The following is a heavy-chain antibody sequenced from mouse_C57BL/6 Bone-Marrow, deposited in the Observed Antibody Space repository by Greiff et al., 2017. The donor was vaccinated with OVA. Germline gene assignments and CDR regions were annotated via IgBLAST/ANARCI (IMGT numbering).Heavy chain of an antibody. CDR2: INPNNGGT. Sequence: EVQVVESGPDLVKPGASVKIPCKASGYTFTDYNMDWVKQSHGKSLEWIGDINPNNGGTIYNQKFKGKATLTVDKSSSTAYMELRSLTSEDTAVYYCATLYYGSSYYAMDYWGQGTSVTVSS. V-gene: IGHV1-18*01. D-gene: IGHD1-1*01. CDR1: GYTFTDYN. J-gene: IGHJ4*01. CDR3: ATLYYGSSYYAMDY.